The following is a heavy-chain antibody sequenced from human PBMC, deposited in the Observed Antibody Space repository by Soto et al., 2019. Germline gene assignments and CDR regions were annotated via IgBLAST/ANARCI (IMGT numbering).Heavy chain of an antibody. CDR2: IKQDGSEK. D-gene: IGHD3-3*01. CDR3: AREGVYDFWSGYYVNGMDV. J-gene: IGHJ6*02. V-gene: IGHV3-7*03. CDR1: GFTFSSYW. Sequence: GGSLRLSCAASGFTFSSYWMSWVRQAPGKGLEWVANIKQDGSEKYYVDSVKGRFTISRDNAKNSLYLQMNSLRAEDTAVYYCAREGVYDFWSGYYVNGMDVWGQGTTVTVSS.